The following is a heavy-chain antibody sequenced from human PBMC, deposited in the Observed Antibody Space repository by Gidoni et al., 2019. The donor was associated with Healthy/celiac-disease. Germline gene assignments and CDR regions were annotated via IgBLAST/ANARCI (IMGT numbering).Heavy chain of an antibody. CDR1: GFTFSSYS. Sequence: EVQLGESGGGLVQPGGSLRLSCAASGFTFSSYSMNWVRQAPGKGLEWVSYISSSSSTIYYADSVKGRFTISRDNAKNSLYLQMNSLRAEDKAVYYCAKAHTTHYYYYMDVWGKGTTVTVSS. V-gene: IGHV3-48*01. CDR2: ISSSSSTI. CDR3: AKAHTTHYYYYMDV. D-gene: IGHD1-26*01. J-gene: IGHJ6*03.